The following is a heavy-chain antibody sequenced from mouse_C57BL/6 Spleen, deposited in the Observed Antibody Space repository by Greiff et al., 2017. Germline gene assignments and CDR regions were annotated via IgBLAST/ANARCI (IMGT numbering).Heavy chain of an antibody. Sequence: QVQLQQSGAELVKPGASVTISCKASGYAFSSYWLNWVKQRPGKGLEWIGQIYTGDGDTNYNGQLKGTATMTADKSSSTAYVQLSSRTSEDSAVYFCARSVGSSPSWFAYWGKGTLVTVSA. J-gene: IGHJ3*01. CDR1: GYAFSSYW. CDR3: ARSVGSSPSWFAY. V-gene: IGHV1-80*01. CDR2: IYTGDGDT. D-gene: IGHD1-1*01.